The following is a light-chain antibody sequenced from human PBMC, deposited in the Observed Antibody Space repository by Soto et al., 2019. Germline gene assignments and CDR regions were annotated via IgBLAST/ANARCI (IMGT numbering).Light chain of an antibody. Sequence: QSALTQPASVSGSPGQSITISCSGTSSDVGGYKYVSWYQQHPDKAPKLIIFEVSNRPSGISSRFSGSKSGNTASLTISGLQAEDEADYYCTSYAGDTSLGVLGGGTKLTVL. CDR3: TSYAGDTSLGV. CDR1: SSDVGGYKY. CDR2: EVS. J-gene: IGLJ3*02. V-gene: IGLV2-14*01.